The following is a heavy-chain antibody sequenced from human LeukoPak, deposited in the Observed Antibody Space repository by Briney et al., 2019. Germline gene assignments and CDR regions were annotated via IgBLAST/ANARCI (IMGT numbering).Heavy chain of an antibody. Sequence: GGSLRLSCAASGFDFSDYYMSWIRQAPGKGLEWISNIKTTGLTTYYADSVKGRFTISRDNAKNSLFLQMNSLRGEDTAMYYCAKSRVQQLPGGFDYWGQGTLVTVSS. V-gene: IGHV3-11*04. D-gene: IGHD6-13*01. CDR3: AKSRVQQLPGGFDY. CDR2: IKTTGLTT. J-gene: IGHJ4*02. CDR1: GFDFSDYY.